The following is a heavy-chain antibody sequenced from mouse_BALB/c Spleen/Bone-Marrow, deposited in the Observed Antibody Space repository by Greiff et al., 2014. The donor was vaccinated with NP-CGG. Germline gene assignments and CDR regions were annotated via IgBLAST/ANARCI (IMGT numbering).Heavy chain of an antibody. Sequence: VKLMESGAELAKPGASVKMSCKASGYTFTTYWMHWVKQRPGQGLEWIGYINPSTGYIEYNQKFKDKATLTADKSSSTAYMQLSSLTSEDSAVYYCATYAGFAFWGQGTLVTVSA. CDR2: INPSTGYI. J-gene: IGHJ3*01. V-gene: IGHV1-7*01. CDR1: GYTFTTYW. D-gene: IGHD1-1*01. CDR3: ATYAGFAF.